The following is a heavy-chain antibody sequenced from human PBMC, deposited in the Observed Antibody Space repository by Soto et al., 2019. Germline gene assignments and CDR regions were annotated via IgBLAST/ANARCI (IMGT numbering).Heavy chain of an antibody. J-gene: IGHJ4*02. CDR1: GFTISKYC. V-gene: IGHV3-7*01. Sequence: HPGGTLRLSCAASGFTISKYCMTWVRQAPGKGLEWVANIKEDGSEKYYVDSVKGRFTISRDNAKNSLYLQMNSLRAEDTAVYYCARDPRILDYWGQGALVTVSS. D-gene: IGHD2-15*01. CDR2: IKEDGSEK. CDR3: ARDPRILDY.